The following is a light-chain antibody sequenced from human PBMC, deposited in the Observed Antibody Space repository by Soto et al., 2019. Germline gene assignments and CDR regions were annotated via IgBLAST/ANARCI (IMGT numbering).Light chain of an antibody. CDR1: SSNIESNY. CDR3: GTWDSSRSGGV. Sequence: QSVLTQPPSVSAAPGQRVTISRSGTSSNIESNYVSWYQHFPGTATRLVIYDDNKRPSGNPDRFSASNSGTSATLGITGLQSWDEAHYYCGTWDSSRSGGVFGTGTKLTVL. CDR2: DDN. V-gene: IGLV1-51*01. J-gene: IGLJ1*01.